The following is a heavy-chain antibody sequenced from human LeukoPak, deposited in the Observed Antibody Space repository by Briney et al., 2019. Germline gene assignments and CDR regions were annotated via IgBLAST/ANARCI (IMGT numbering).Heavy chain of an antibody. CDR3: AKDSTHYRVWDDYDSAGLTY. Sequence: GGSLRLSCAASGFTFSSYGMSWVRQAPGKGLEWVSAISGSGGSTYYADSVKGRVTISRDNSKNTLYLQMDSLRAEDTAVYYCAKDSTHYRVWDDYDSAGLTYWGQGTLVTVSS. CDR1: GFTFSSYG. D-gene: IGHD3-22*01. V-gene: IGHV3-23*01. CDR2: ISGSGGST. J-gene: IGHJ4*02.